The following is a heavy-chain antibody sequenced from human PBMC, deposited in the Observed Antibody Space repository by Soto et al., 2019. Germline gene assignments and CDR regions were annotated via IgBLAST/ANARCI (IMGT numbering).Heavy chain of an antibody. J-gene: IGHJ4*02. CDR3: ARPHGDPLGY. V-gene: IGHV4-39*01. CDR1: GGSISSSSYY. D-gene: IGHD4-17*01. CDR2: ISYSRST. Sequence: QVQLQESGPGLVKPSETLSLTCTVSGGSISSSSYYWGWIRQPPGKGLDWIGSISYSRSTYYNPSLKSRATISVDTSKNQFSLNLSSVTAADTAVYYCARPHGDPLGYWGQGTLVTVSS.